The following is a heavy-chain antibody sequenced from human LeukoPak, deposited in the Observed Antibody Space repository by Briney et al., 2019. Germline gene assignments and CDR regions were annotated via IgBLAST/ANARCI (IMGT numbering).Heavy chain of an antibody. CDR1: GYSISSGYY. CDR3: ARMELYYYYMDV. CDR2: IYHSGST. J-gene: IGHJ6*03. V-gene: IGHV4-38-2*02. Sequence: SETLSLTCTVSGYSISSGYYWGWIRQPPGKGLEWIGSIYHSGSTYYNPSLKSRVTISVDTSKNQFSLNLSSVTAADTAVYYCARMELYYYYMDVWGKGTTVTISS. D-gene: IGHD1-7*01.